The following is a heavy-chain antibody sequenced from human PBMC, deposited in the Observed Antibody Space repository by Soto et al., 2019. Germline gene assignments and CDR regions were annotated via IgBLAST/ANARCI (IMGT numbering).Heavy chain of an antibody. Sequence: PSETLFLTCAVYGGSFSGYYWSWIRQPPGKGLEWIGEINHSGSTNYNPSLKSRVTISVDTSKNQFSLKLSSVTAADTAVYYCARSPRPNAFDIWGQGTMVTVSS. CDR3: ARSPRPNAFDI. V-gene: IGHV4-34*01. CDR2: INHSGST. CDR1: GGSFSGYY. J-gene: IGHJ3*02.